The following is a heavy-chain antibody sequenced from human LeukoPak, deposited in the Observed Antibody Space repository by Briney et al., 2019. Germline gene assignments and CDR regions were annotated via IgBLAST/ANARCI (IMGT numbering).Heavy chain of an antibody. J-gene: IGHJ6*02. V-gene: IGHV3-74*01. CDR2: INNDGSST. Sequence: GGSLRLSCAASGFTFSSYLMHWVRQAPGKGLVWVSRINNDGSSTSYADSVKGRFTISRDNAKNTLFLQMNSLRAEDTAVYYCARLAPPDSSSWYLYHYYGMDVWGLGTTVTVSS. CDR3: ARLAPPDSSSWYLYHYYGMDV. CDR1: GFTFSSYL. D-gene: IGHD6-13*01.